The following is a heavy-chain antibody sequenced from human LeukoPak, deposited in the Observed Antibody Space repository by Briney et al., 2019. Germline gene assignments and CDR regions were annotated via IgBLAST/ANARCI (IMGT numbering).Heavy chain of an antibody. J-gene: IGHJ4*02. CDR1: GYTLTDYY. Sequence: GASVKVSCKASGYTLTDYYMHWVRQAPGQGLEWMGRINPNSGGTNYAQKFQGRVTMTRDTSISTVYMELSRLRSDDTAVYYCARTAGRTFDYWGQGTLVTVSS. V-gene: IGHV1-2*06. CDR2: INPNSGGT. D-gene: IGHD6-6*01. CDR3: ARTAGRTFDY.